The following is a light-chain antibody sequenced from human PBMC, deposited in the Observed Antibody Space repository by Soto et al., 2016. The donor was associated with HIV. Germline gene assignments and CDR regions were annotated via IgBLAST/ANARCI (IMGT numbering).Light chain of an antibody. V-gene: IGLV3-1*01. Sequence: SYDLTQPPSVSVSPGQTASIICSGDKLGDKFASWYQQKPGQSPLMVIYQDNKRPSGIPERFSGSNSGNTATLTISGTQPLDEADYYCQTWDSSTAVFGTGTKVTVL. CDR1: KLGDKF. CDR2: QDN. J-gene: IGLJ1*01. CDR3: QTWDSSTAV.